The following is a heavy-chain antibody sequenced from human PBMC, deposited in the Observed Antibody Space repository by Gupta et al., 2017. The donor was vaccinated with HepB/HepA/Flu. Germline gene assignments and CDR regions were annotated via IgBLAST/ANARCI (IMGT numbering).Heavy chain of an antibody. CDR2: INPSGGST. V-gene: IGHV1-46*01. J-gene: IGHJ6*03. D-gene: IGHD6-19*01. Sequence: GQGLEWMGIINPSGGSTSYAQKFQGRVTMTRDTSTSTVYMELSSLTSEDTAVYYCATATGIAVAGRGHYYYMDVWGKGTTVTVSS. CDR3: ATATGIAVAGRGHYYYMDV.